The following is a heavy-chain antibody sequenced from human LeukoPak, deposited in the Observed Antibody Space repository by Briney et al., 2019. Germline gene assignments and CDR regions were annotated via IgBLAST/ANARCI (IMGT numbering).Heavy chain of an antibody. J-gene: IGHJ4*02. V-gene: IGHV4-59*01. CDR2: IFYSGST. CDR3: AGGFDSNPDY. CDR1: GGSISSYY. Sequence: PSETLSLTCTVSGGSISSYYWSWIRQSPGKGLEWIGYIFYSGSTNYNPSLKSRVTISIDTSKSHFSLKLSSVTAADTAVYYCAGGFDSNPDYWGQGTLVTVSS. D-gene: IGHD3-16*01.